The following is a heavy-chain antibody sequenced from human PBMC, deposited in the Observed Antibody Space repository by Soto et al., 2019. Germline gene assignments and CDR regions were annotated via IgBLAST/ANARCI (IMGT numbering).Heavy chain of an antibody. CDR1: GGTFSSYA. CDR3: ARSRVTYYYDRRAFVI. D-gene: IGHD3-22*01. CDR2: IIPIFGTA. V-gene: IGHV1-69*01. Sequence: QVQLVQSGAEVKKPGSSVKVSCKASGGTFSSYAISWVRQAPGQGLEWMGGIIPIFGTANYAQKFQGRVTITADESTSTAYMELSSLSSEDPAVYYCARSRVTYYYDRRAFVIWGQGTMVTVSS. J-gene: IGHJ3*02.